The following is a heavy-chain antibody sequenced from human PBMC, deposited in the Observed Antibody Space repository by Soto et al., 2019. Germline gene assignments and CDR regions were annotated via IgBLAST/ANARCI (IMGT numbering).Heavy chain of an antibody. CDR2: ISCDGRSA. CDR1: GFTFDDYD. D-gene: IGHD3-9*01. J-gene: IGHJ6*02. V-gene: IGHV3-43D*04. CDR3: AIFSGRLDA. Sequence: GGSLRLSCAASGFTFDDYDMNWVRQAPGKGLEWVSRISCDGRSAYHADFVRGRFTISRDNYKNSLYLQMNSLTTEDTALYYCAIFSGRLDAWGQGTTVTVSS.